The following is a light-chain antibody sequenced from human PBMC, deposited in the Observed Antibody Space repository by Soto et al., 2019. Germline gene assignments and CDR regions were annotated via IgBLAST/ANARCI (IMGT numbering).Light chain of an antibody. CDR3: QQYNSYPWT. CDR2: KAS. J-gene: IGKJ1*01. Sequence: DIQMTQSPSTLSASVGDRVTITCRASQSISSWLAWYQQKPGKAPKLLIYKASSLESGVPSRFSGSGSGTEFTLTISRVQPDDFATYYCQQYNSYPWTFGQGTKVEIK. CDR1: QSISSW. V-gene: IGKV1-5*03.